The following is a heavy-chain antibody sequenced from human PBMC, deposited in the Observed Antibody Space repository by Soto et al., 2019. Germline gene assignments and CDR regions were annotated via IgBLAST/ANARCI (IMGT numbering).Heavy chain of an antibody. CDR3: AREGPAPYYYYGMDV. CDR2: ISGYNGNT. J-gene: IGHJ6*02. V-gene: IGHV1-18*01. Sequence: ASVKVSCETSGYSFTTYGISWVRQAPGQGLEWMGWISGYNGNTNYAQKLQGRVTMTTDTSTSTAYMELRSLRSDDTAVYYCAREGPAPYYYYGMDVWGHGRTVTASS. CDR1: GYSFTTYG.